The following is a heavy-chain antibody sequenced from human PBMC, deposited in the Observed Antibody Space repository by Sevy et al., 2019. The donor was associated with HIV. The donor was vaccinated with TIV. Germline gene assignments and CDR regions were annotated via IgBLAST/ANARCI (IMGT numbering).Heavy chain of an antibody. J-gene: IGHJ4*02. V-gene: IGHV3-33*08. CDR1: GVTFSNYG. D-gene: IGHD6-19*01. CDR3: ARESGSGWYVDS. CDR2: IFSDGNYQ. Sequence: SLKISCSTFGVTFSNYGMHWVRQAPGRGLEWVAAIFSDGNYQYYADSVKGRVTISRDNSKNTLYLQMSSLRADDTAMYYCARESGSGWYVDSWGRGTLVTVSS.